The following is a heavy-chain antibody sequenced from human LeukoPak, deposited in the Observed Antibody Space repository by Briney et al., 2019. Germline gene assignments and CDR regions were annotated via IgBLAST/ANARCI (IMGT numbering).Heavy chain of an antibody. CDR3: ARGRGCSSTSCYFFY. D-gene: IGHD2-2*01. CDR1: GGSFSGYY. V-gene: IGHV4-34*01. CDR2: INHSGST. J-gene: IGHJ4*02. Sequence: SETLSLTCAVYGGSFSGYYWSWIRQPPGKGLEGIGEINHSGSTNYNPSLKSRVTISVDTSKNQFSLKLSSVTAADTAVYYCARGRGCSSTSCYFFYWGQGTLVTVSS.